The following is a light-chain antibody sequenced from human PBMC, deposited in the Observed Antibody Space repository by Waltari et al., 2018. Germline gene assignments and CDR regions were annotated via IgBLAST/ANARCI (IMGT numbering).Light chain of an antibody. Sequence: QSALTQPASVSGSPGQSITISCTGPSSDIGNYNFVPWYHKHPGKAPKLIIYDVSNRPSGVSNRFSGSWSGNTASLTISGLQAEDEADYYCNSYTTGSTLTVIFGGGTKLTVL. CDR2: DVS. V-gene: IGLV2-14*03. CDR1: SSDIGNYNF. CDR3: NSYTTGSTLTVI. J-gene: IGLJ2*01.